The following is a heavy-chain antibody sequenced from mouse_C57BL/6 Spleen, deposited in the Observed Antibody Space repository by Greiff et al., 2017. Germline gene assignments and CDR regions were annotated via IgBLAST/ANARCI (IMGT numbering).Heavy chain of an antibody. V-gene: IGHV1-39*01. J-gene: IGHJ3*01. CDR1: GYSFTDYN. Sequence: EVQLQQSGPELVKPGASVKISCKASGYSFTDYNMNWVKQSHGKSLEWIGVINPNYGTTSYNQKFKGKATLTVDQSSSTAFMQLNRLASEDSAVYCCARGRTGTSGFAYWGKGALVTVSA. CDR3: ARGRTGTSGFAY. D-gene: IGHD4-1*01. CDR2: INPNYGTT.